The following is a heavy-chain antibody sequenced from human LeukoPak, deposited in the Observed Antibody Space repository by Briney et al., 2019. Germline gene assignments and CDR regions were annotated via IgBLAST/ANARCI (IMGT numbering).Heavy chain of an antibody. CDR3: ARGSSAWYLDY. CDR2: INPNSGGT. Sequence: GASVKVSCKASGCTFTGYYMHWVRQAPGHGLEWMGWINPNSGGTTYAQKFQGRVTMTRDTSISTAYMELSRLRSDDTAVYYCARGSSAWYLDYWGQGTLVTVSS. D-gene: IGHD6-19*01. CDR1: GCTFTGYY. V-gene: IGHV1-2*02. J-gene: IGHJ4*02.